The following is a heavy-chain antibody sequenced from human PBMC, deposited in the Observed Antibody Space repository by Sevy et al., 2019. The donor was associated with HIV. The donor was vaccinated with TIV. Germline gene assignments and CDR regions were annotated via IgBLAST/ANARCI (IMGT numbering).Heavy chain of an antibody. CDR1: GFTFSTYG. V-gene: IGHV3-30*02. Sequence: GGSLRLSCAASGFTFSTYGMHWVRQAPGKGLEWVAFIRFDGSINYYTDSVKGRLTISRDNSKNTLYLRMNSLRAEDTAVYFCAKVLHIVEIPAAIDYYYGMDVWCQGTTVTVSS. J-gene: IGHJ6*02. D-gene: IGHD2-2*01. CDR2: IRFDGSIN. CDR3: AKVLHIVEIPAAIDYYYGMDV.